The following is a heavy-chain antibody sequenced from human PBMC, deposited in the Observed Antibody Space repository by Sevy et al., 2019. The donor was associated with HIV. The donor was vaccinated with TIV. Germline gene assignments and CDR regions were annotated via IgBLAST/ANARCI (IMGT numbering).Heavy chain of an antibody. CDR1: GLTPSTYG. D-gene: IGHD4-17*01. CDR2: IGYDGNNK. Sequence: GGSLRISCAASGLTPSTYGIHWVRQAPGKGLEWVAVIGYDGNNKFYADSVKGRFTISRDDSKNTVFLQMDSLRAEDTAVYYCARDPRIYGDYLLAYFDYWGQGTLVTVSS. V-gene: IGHV3-33*01. CDR3: ARDPRIYGDYLLAYFDY. J-gene: IGHJ4*02.